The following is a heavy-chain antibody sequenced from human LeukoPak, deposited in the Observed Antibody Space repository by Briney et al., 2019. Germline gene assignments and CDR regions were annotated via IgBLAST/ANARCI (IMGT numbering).Heavy chain of an antibody. D-gene: IGHD3-10*01. CDR3: AKVTTMVRGVLPDAFDI. CDR1: GFTFSSYW. J-gene: IGHJ3*02. Sequence: GGSLRLSCAASGFTFSSYWMSWVRQAPGKGLEWVSAISGSGGSTYYADSVKGRFTISRDNSKNTLYLQMNSLRAEDTAVYYCAKVTTMVRGVLPDAFDIWGQGTMVTVSS. V-gene: IGHV3-23*01. CDR2: ISGSGGST.